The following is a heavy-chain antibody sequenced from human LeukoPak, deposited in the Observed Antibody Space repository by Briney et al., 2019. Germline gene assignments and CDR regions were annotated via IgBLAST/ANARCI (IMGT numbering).Heavy chain of an antibody. D-gene: IGHD6-13*01. Sequence: PGGSLRLSCAASGFTFSSYSMNWVRQAPGKGLEWVSGINWNGGSTGYADSVKGRFTISRDNAKNSLYLQMNSLRAEDTALYYCARDIAAAFDYWGQGTLVTVSS. V-gene: IGHV3-20*04. J-gene: IGHJ4*02. CDR2: INWNGGST. CDR1: GFTFSSYS. CDR3: ARDIAAAFDY.